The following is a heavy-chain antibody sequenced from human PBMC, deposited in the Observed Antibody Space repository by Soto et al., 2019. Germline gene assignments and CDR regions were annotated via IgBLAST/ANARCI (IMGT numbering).Heavy chain of an antibody. CDR3: AGDTLKTEWELHGSFDY. V-gene: IGHV4-4*02. CDR2: IYHSGST. J-gene: IGHJ4*02. CDR1: GDSISSSNW. D-gene: IGHD1-26*01. Sequence: QVQLQESGPGLVKPSGTLSLTCAVSGDSISSSNWWSWVRQPPGKGLEWIGEIYHSGSTNDNPSLKSRVTISVDKYKNQFSLKLTSVTAADTAVYYCAGDTLKTEWELHGSFDYWGQGTLVTVSS.